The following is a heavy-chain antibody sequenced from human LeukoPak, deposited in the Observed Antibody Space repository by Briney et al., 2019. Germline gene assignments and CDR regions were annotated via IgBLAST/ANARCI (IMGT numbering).Heavy chain of an antibody. CDR2: IYYSGST. Sequence: PSETLSLTCTVSGGSISSYYWSWIRQPPGKGLVWIGYIYYSGSTNYNPSLKSRVTISVDTSKNQFSLKLSSVTAADTAVYYCASHPDILTGYYYFDYWGQGTLVTVSS. J-gene: IGHJ4*02. V-gene: IGHV4-59*01. D-gene: IGHD3-9*01. CDR3: ASHPDILTGYYYFDY. CDR1: GGSISSYY.